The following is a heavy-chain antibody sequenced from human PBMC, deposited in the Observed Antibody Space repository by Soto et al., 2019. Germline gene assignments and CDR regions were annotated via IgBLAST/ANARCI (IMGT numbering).Heavy chain of an antibody. CDR1: GGSISSSSYY. CDR2: IYYSGST. J-gene: IGHJ5*02. V-gene: IGHV4-39*01. D-gene: IGHD3-9*01. CDR3: ARPAPYDILTCYSFDP. Sequence: PSETLSLTCTVSGGSISSSSYYWGWIRQPPGKGLEWIGSIYYSGSTYYNPSLKIRVTISVYTSKNQFSLKLSSVTAADTAVYYCARPAPYDILTCYSFDPWGQGTMVTVSS.